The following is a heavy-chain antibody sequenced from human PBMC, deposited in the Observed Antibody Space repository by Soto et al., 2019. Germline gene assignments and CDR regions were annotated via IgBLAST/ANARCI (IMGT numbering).Heavy chain of an antibody. CDR1: GGTFSTYT. CDR3: TLGSWSAETFDI. CDR2: ILPMLDIT. J-gene: IGHJ3*02. V-gene: IGHV1-69*02. D-gene: IGHD6-13*01. Sequence: QVQLVQSGAEVKKPGSSVKVSCKASGGTFSTYTIIWVRQAPGQGLEWMGRILPMLDITNSAQRFQGRVTITANKSTSTAFLELSSLRSEDTAVYYCTLGSWSAETFDIGGRGSMVTVCS.